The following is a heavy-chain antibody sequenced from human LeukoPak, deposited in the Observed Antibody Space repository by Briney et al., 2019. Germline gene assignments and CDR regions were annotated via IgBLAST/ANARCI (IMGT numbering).Heavy chain of an antibody. D-gene: IGHD2-2*01. Sequence: SQTLSLTCTVSGGSISSGDYYWSWIRQPPGKGLEWIGYIYYSGSTYYNPSLKSRVTISVDTSKNQFSLKLSSVTAADTAVYYCARAGDIVVVPAAIITRPFDYWGQGTLVTVSS. CDR3: ARAGDIVVVPAAIITRPFDY. V-gene: IGHV4-30-4*08. CDR2: IYYSGST. CDR1: GGSISSGDYY. J-gene: IGHJ4*02.